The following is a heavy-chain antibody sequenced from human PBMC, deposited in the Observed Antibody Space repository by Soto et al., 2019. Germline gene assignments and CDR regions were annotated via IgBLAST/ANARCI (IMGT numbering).Heavy chain of an antibody. CDR2: IYYTGST. V-gene: IGHV4-61*01. J-gene: IGHJ4*02. Sequence: QVQLQESGPGLVKPSETLSLTCTVSGGSVSSGNNYWSWIRQPPGKGLEWIGYIYYTGSTKYNPYLESRVSISVDRSKNQFSLKLTSVTAADTAVYYCARDPAPYIAAAGTGFDSWGQGTLVTVSS. CDR3: ARDPAPYIAAAGTGFDS. D-gene: IGHD6-13*01. CDR1: GGSVSSGNNY.